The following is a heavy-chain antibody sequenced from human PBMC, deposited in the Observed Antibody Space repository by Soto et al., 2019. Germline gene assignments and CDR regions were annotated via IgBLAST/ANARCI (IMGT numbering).Heavy chain of an antibody. V-gene: IGHV1-69*12. CDR1: GGTFSSYA. CDR2: IIPIFGTA. Sequence: QVQLVQSGAEVKKPGSSVKVSCKASGGTFSSYAISWVRQAPGQGLEWMGGIIPIFGTANYAQKFQGRVTITADESTSTDYMELSSLRSEDTAVYYCASQITMVRGVIIEYWGQGTLVTVSS. D-gene: IGHD3-10*01. CDR3: ASQITMVRGVIIEY. J-gene: IGHJ4*02.